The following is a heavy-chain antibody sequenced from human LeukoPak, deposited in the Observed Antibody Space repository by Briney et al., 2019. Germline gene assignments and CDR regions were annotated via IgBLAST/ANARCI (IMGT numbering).Heavy chain of an antibody. Sequence: GGSPRLSCAASGFTFSSYSMNWVRQAPGKGLEWVSFISSTGGTIYYADAVKGRFTVSRDNAKNSLLLQMNSLRAEDTALYYCARGYSRAAFDIWGQGTMVTVSS. CDR1: GFTFSSYS. J-gene: IGHJ3*02. D-gene: IGHD2-15*01. CDR2: ISSTGGTI. CDR3: ARGYSRAAFDI. V-gene: IGHV3-48*01.